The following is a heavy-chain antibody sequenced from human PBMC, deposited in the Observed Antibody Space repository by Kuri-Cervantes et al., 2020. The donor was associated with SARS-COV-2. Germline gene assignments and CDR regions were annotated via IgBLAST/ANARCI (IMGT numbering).Heavy chain of an antibody. Sequence: GGSLRLSCAASGFTFSSYGMYWVRQAPGEGLEWVAFIRYDGSNKYYADSVKGRFTISRDNSKNTLYLQMNSLRAEDTAVYYCAKVDYCSGGSCYPGGAFDIWGQGTMVTVS. CDR2: IRYDGSNK. J-gene: IGHJ3*02. CDR1: GFTFSSYG. D-gene: IGHD2-15*01. CDR3: AKVDYCSGGSCYPGGAFDI. V-gene: IGHV3-30*02.